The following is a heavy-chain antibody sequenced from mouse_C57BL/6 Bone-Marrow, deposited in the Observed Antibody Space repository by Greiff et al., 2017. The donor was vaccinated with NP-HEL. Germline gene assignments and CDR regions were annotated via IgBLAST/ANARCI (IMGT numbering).Heavy chain of an antibody. J-gene: IGHJ2*01. V-gene: IGHV1-80*01. CDR1: GYAFSSYW. CDR2: IYPGDGDT. D-gene: IGHD1-1*01. CDR3: ARKYGSRTVYYFDY. Sequence: VQLVESGAELVKPGASVKISCKASGYAFSSYWMNWVKQRPGKGLEWIGQIYPGDGDTNYNGKFKGKATLTADKSSSTAYMQLSSLTSEDSAVYFCARKYGSRTVYYFDYWGQGTTLTVSS.